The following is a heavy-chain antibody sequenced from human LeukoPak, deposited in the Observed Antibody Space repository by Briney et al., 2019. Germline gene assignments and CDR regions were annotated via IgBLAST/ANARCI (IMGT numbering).Heavy chain of an antibody. Sequence: GRSLRLSCAASGFTFDDYAMHWVRQAPGKGLEWGSGISWNSGSIGYADSVKGRFTISRDNAKNSLYLQMNSLRAEDTAVYYCARESPVATPNAFDIWGQGTMVTVSS. J-gene: IGHJ3*02. CDR2: ISWNSGSI. D-gene: IGHD5-12*01. V-gene: IGHV3-9*01. CDR1: GFTFDDYA. CDR3: ARESPVATPNAFDI.